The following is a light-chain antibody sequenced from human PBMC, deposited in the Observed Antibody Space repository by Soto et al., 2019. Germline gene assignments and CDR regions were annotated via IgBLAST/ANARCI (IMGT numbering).Light chain of an antibody. V-gene: IGLV1-47*02. J-gene: IGLJ1*01. Sequence: QSVLTQPPSASGPPGQRVSISCSGYSSRIGTNFVYWYQQLPGTAPKVLIHSNNQRPSGVPDRFSGSKSGTSASLAISGLRSEDEADYYCAAWDDNLSTYVFGSGTKVTVL. CDR1: SSRIGTNF. CDR2: SNN. CDR3: AAWDDNLSTYV.